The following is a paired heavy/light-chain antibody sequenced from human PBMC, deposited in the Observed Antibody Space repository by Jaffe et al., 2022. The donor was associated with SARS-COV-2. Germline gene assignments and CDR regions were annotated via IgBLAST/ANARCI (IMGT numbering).Heavy chain of an antibody. CDR3: ARGGAVAGANNAFDI. D-gene: IGHD6-19*01. CDR1: GVPVSSGGYY. V-gene: IGHV4-61*02. Sequence: QVQLQESGPGLVKPSQTLSLTCTVSGVPVSSGGYYWSWIRQPAGKGLEWIGRFYTSGGTNYNPSLESRVTISLDTSKNHFSLELSSVTAADTAIYYCARGGAVAGANNAFDIWGQGTMVTVSS. CDR2: FYTSGGT. J-gene: IGHJ3*02.
Light chain of an antibody. V-gene: IGLV1-47*01. CDR3: AAWDDSLSGHVV. CDR2: RNS. CDR1: SSNIGSNY. Sequence: QSVLTQPPSASETPGQRVTISCSGSSSNIGSNYVYWYQHLPGTAPKLLIYRNSQRPSGVPDRFSGSKSGTSASLAISGLRSEDEADYYCAAWDDSLSGHVVFGGGTKLTVL. J-gene: IGLJ2*01.